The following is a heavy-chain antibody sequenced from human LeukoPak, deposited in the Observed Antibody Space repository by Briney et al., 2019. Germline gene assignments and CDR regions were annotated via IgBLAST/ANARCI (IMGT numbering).Heavy chain of an antibody. D-gene: IGHD2-2*01. CDR1: GGTFSSYA. J-gene: IGHJ4*02. CDR2: INPNSGGT. CDR3: ARENIVVVPAARHFDY. V-gene: IGHV1-2*04. Sequence: ASVKVSCKASGGTFSSYAISWVRQAPGQGLEWMGWINPNSGGTNYAQKFQGWVTMTRDTSISTAYMELSRLRSDDTAVYYCARENIVVVPAARHFDYWGQGTLVTVSS.